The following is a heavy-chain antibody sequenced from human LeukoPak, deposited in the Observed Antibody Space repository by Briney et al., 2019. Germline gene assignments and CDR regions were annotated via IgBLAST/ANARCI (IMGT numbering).Heavy chain of an antibody. V-gene: IGHV3-23*01. D-gene: IGHD6-19*01. CDR3: AKARYSNAWDYSDY. J-gene: IGHJ4*02. CDR1: GFTFSSYA. Sequence: GGSLRLSCVGSGFTFSSYAMNWVRQAPGKGLEWVSGISGSGSASYYADSVKGRFTISRDNSRNTLYLQMNYLSVDDTAVYYCAKARYSNAWDYSDYWGQGTLVTVSS. CDR2: ISGSGSAS.